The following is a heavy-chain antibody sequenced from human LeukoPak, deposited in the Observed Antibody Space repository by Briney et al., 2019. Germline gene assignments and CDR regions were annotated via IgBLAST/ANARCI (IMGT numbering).Heavy chain of an antibody. CDR2: IYHSGST. J-gene: IGHJ5*02. V-gene: IGHV4-4*02. CDR1: GGSISSSNW. CDR3: ARPLSLGYCSGGSCYGRGAWFDR. D-gene: IGHD2-15*01. Sequence: SGTLSLTCAVSGGSISSSNWWSWVRQPPGKGLEWIGQIYHSGSTNYNRSLKSRVTISVDKSKNQFSLKLRSVTAADTAVYYCARPLSLGYCSGGSCYGRGAWFDRWGQGTLVTVSS.